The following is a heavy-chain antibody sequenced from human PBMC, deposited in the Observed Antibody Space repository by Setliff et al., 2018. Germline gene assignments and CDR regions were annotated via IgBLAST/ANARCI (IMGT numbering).Heavy chain of an antibody. V-gene: IGHV1-2*06. J-gene: IGHJ3*02. D-gene: IGHD3-16*01. Sequence: ASVKVSCKASGYTFTGYYRYWVRQAPGQGLEWMGRINPSSGATIYAQKFQGRVTMTSDTSISTAYMELGRLRSDDTAVYFCARDGGGDSDAFDIWGQGTMVTVSS. CDR3: ARDGGGDSDAFDI. CDR1: GYTFTGYY. CDR2: INPSSGAT.